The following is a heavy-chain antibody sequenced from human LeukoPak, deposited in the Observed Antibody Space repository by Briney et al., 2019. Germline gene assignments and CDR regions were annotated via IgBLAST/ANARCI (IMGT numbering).Heavy chain of an antibody. V-gene: IGHV1-46*01. Sequence: EASVKVSCKASGYTFTSYYMHWVRQAPGQGLEWMGIINPSGGSTSYAQKFQGRVTMTRDTSTSTVYMELSSLRSEDTAVYYCARGGSSWGPNRKEYFQHWGQGTLVTVSS. CDR2: INPSGGST. J-gene: IGHJ1*01. CDR1: GYTFTSYY. CDR3: ARGGSSWGPNRKEYFQH. D-gene: IGHD6-13*01.